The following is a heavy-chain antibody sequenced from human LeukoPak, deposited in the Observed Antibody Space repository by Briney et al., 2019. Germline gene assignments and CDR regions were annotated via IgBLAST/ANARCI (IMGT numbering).Heavy chain of an antibody. CDR2: ISHDGKNE. V-gene: IGHV3-30*18. J-gene: IGHJ4*02. Sequence: GRSLRLSCASSGFTFSDFGMHWVRQAPGKGLEWVAIISHDGKNEYYGDSLKGRFNISRDNFKNTLYLQMNSLRAEDTAFYYCAKGGITVNWHLVLDHWGQGTLVTVSS. CDR3: AKGGITVNWHLVLDH. CDR1: GFTFSDFG. D-gene: IGHD1-7*01.